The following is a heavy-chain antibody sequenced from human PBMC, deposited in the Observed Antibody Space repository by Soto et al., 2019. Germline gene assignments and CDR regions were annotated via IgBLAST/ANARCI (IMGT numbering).Heavy chain of an antibody. CDR3: MIFPGGY. CDR2: INHSGST. CDR1: GGSFSGYY. D-gene: IGHD3-9*01. V-gene: IGHV4-34*01. J-gene: IGHJ4*02. Sequence: QVQLQQWGAGLLKPSETLSLTCAVYGGSFSGYYWSWIRQPPGKGLEWIGEINHSGSTNYNPTLKRRVNKSVDTSKNQLSVKLSSVTDADTAVYYFMIFPGGYWGQGTLVTVSS.